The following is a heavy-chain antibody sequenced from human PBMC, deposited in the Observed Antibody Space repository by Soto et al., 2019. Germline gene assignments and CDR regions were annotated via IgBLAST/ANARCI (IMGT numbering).Heavy chain of an antibody. V-gene: IGHV4-39*01. Sequence: LETLSLTCTVFDGSISSSSYCWGWIRQPPGKGLEWIGSIYYSGSTYYNPSLKSRVTISVDTSKNQFSLKLSSVTAADTAVYYCARRLYYDSSGFEGGGMDVWGQGTTVTVSS. CDR1: DGSISSSSYC. CDR2: IYYSGST. CDR3: ARRLYYDSSGFEGGGMDV. J-gene: IGHJ6*02. D-gene: IGHD3-22*01.